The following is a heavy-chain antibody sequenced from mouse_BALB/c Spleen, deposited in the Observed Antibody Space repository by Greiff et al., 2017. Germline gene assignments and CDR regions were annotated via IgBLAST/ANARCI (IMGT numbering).Heavy chain of an antibody. V-gene: IGHV5-17*02. J-gene: IGHJ2*01. CDR3: ARSSYYGGDRGYFDY. D-gene: IGHD1-1*02. Sequence: EVKVVESGGGLVQPGGSRKLSCAASGFTFSSFGMHWVRQAPEKGLEWVAYISSGSSTIYYADTVKGRFTISRDNPKNTLFLQMTSLRSEDTAMYYCARSSYYGGDRGYFDYWGQGTTLTVSS. CDR1: GFTFSSFG. CDR2: ISSGSSTI.